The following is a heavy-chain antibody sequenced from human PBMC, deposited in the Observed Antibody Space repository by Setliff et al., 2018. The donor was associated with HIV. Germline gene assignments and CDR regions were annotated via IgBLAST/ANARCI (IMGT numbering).Heavy chain of an antibody. D-gene: IGHD4-17*01. CDR1: GGTFSSYA. CDR3: ARAPGDYEVWFDP. J-gene: IGHJ5*02. V-gene: IGHV1-69*10. CDR2: IIPILGIA. Sequence: SVKVSCKASGGTFSSYAIGWVRQAPGQGLEWMGGIIPILGIANYAQRFQGRVTITADKSTSTAYMELSSLRSEDTAVYYCARAPGDYEVWFDPWGQGTLVTVSS.